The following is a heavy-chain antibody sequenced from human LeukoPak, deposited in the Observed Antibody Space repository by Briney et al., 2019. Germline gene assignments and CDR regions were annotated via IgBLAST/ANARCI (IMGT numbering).Heavy chain of an antibody. CDR3: ARVERGGSGGFQH. CDR1: GGSISSYY. V-gene: IGHV4-59*01. J-gene: IGHJ1*01. CDR2: IYYSGST. Sequence: KPSETLSLTCTVSGGSISSYYWSWIRQPPGKGLEWIGYIYYSGSTNYNPSLKSRVTISVDTSKNQFSLKLSSVTAADTAVYYCARVERGGSGGFQHWGQGTLVTVSS. D-gene: IGHD3-10*01.